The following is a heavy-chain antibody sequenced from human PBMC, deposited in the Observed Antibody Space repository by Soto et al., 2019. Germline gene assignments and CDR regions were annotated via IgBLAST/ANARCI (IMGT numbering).Heavy chain of an antibody. CDR1: GDSISNYY. CDR3: ARHLWVGSSWYLGAFDI. D-gene: IGHD6-13*01. J-gene: IGHJ3*02. CDR2: IYYSGST. V-gene: IGHV4-59*08. Sequence: QVQLQESGPGLVKPSETLSLTCTVSGDSISNYYWSWIRQPPGKGLEWIGYIYYSGSTNYNPSLTRQVTTAVDTSKNQFSLKLSSVTAAATAVYYCARHLWVGSSWYLGAFDIWGQGTMVTVSS.